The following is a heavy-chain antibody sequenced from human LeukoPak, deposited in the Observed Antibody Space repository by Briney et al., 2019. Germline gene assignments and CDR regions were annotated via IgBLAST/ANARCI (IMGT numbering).Heavy chain of an antibody. V-gene: IGHV3-7*01. D-gene: IGHD4-17*01. CDR2: RKHDGREQ. J-gene: IGHJ4*02. CDR1: GFNYTKYW. Sequence: GESLTLSCVASGFNYTKYWMTWVRQSPGKGLEWVANRKHDGREQYYAASVKGRFSLARDNAKNSLYLHMNGLRGEDTAVNYCALSIGDYAIPFDYWGLGTLVTVSS. CDR3: ALSIGDYAIPFDY.